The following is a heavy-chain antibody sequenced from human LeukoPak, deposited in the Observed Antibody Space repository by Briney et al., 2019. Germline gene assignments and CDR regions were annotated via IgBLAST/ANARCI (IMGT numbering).Heavy chain of an antibody. CDR3: ARGDEYRYSYGPGCFDY. D-gene: IGHD5-18*01. Sequence: GASVKVSCKASGYTFTSYGISWVRQAPGQGLEWMGWISAYNGNTNYAQKLQGRVTMTTDTSTSTAYMELRSPRSDDTAVYYCARGDEYRYSYGPGCFDYWGQGTLVTVSS. CDR2: ISAYNGNT. CDR1: GYTFTSYG. V-gene: IGHV1-18*01. J-gene: IGHJ4*02.